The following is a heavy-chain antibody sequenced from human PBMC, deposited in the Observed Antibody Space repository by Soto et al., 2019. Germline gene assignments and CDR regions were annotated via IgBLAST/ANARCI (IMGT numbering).Heavy chain of an antibody. V-gene: IGHV4-34*01. J-gene: IGHJ5*02. Sequence: SETLSLTCVVYGGSFSGYYWSWIRQSPGKGLEWIGGINHRGSTNYNPSLESRVTISVDTSKNQFSLKLPSVTAADTAMYYCARDGFCTSKTCPVGNWFDPWGQGTLVTVSS. CDR3: ARDGFCTSKTCPVGNWFDP. CDR2: INHRGST. CDR1: GGSFSGYY. D-gene: IGHD2-2*01.